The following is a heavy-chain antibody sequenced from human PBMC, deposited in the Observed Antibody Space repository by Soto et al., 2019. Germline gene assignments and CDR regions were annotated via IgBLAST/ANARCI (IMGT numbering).Heavy chain of an antibody. CDR2: IYYSGTT. CDR1: GGSISSTSHH. V-gene: IGHV4-39*01. D-gene: IGHD6-13*01. J-gene: IGHJ4*02. Sequence: SETLSLTCTVSGGSISSTSHHWAWIRQPPGKGLEWIGSIYYSGTTYYNPSLKSRLTIFVDTSKNQFSLKLSSVTAADTALFYCTSEDSSPSAYWSQGTLVPVSS. CDR3: TSEDSSPSAY.